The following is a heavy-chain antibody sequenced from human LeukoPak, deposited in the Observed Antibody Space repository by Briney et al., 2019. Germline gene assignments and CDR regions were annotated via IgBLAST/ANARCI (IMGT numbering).Heavy chain of an antibody. J-gene: IGHJ4*02. CDR3: AKGNADNSVYVY. CDR2: ISGSGADT. V-gene: IGHV3-23*01. D-gene: IGHD4-23*01. Sequence: PGGSLRLSCAASGFTFSSYAMSWVRQAPERGLEWVSFISGSGADTHYADSVKGRLTISRDNSKNTLFLQMNSLRAEDTAVYFCAKGNADNSVYVYLGQGTLVTVSS. CDR1: GFTFSSYA.